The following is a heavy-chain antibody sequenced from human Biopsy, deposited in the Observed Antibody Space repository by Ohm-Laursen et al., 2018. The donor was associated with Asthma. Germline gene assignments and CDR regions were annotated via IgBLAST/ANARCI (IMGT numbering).Heavy chain of an antibody. D-gene: IGHD3-22*01. CDR2: IHHSGTS. J-gene: IGHJ4*02. V-gene: IGHV4-31*03. CDR3: ARIPRRSGSYFVDY. Sequence: SQTLSLTCTVSGDSITSGGCCWNWIRQHPGKGLEWIGDIHHSGTSYFNPSLKSRVSFSRDTSKNQFSLRLSSVTAADTAMYYCARIPRRSGSYFVDYWGQGTLVTVPS. CDR1: GDSITSGGCC.